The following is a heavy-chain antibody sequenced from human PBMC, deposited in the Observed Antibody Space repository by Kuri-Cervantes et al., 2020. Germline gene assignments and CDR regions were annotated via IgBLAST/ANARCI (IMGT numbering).Heavy chain of an antibody. CDR1: GGSISSYY. CDR3: AREHSSGWYSRTYYMDV. V-gene: IGHV4-59*01. D-gene: IGHD6-19*01. CDR2: IYYSGST. J-gene: IGHJ6*03. Sequence: SETLSLTCTVSGGSISSYYWSWIRQPPGKGLEWIGYIYYSGSTNYNPPLKSRVTISVDTSKNQFSLKLSSVTAADTAVYYCAREHSSGWYSRTYYMDVWGKGTTVTVSS.